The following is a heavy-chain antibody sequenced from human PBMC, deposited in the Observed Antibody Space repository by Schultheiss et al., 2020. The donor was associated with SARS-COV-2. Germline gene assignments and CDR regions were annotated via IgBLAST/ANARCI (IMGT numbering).Heavy chain of an antibody. V-gene: IGHV4-38-2*01. J-gene: IGHJ4*02. Sequence: SQTLSLTCAVSGYSISSGYYWSWIRQPAGKGLEWIGYIYYSGSTYYNPSLKSRVTISVDTSKNQFSLKLSSVTAADTAVYYCARHRDYYGSGSPWDFWGQGTLVTVSS. CDR2: IYYSGST. CDR1: GYSISSGYY. D-gene: IGHD3-10*01. CDR3: ARHRDYYGSGSPWDF.